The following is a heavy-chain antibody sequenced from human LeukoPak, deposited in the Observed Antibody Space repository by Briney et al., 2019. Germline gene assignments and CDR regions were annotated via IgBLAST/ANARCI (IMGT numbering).Heavy chain of an antibody. Sequence: GESLMISCKGSGYSFTSYWIGWVRQMPGKGLEWMGIIYPGESDTKYSPSFQGQVSISADKSISTAYLQWGSLKASDTAMYYCARTHSNYMIDYWGQGTLVTVSS. CDR2: IYPGESDT. J-gene: IGHJ4*02. D-gene: IGHD4-11*01. CDR1: GYSFTSYW. V-gene: IGHV5-51*01. CDR3: ARTHSNYMIDY.